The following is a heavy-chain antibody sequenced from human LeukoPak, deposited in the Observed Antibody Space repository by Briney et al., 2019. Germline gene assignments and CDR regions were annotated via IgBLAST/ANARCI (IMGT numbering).Heavy chain of an antibody. D-gene: IGHD5-18*01. V-gene: IGHV4-59*01. Sequence: PSETLSLTCTVSGDSISSYYWSWIRQPPGKGLEWIGDIYYSGSTNYNPSLKSRVTISLDTSKKKFFLKLTSVTAADTAVYYCARSGYSYGADAFDIWGQGTMVTVSS. CDR1: GDSISSYY. CDR2: IYYSGST. CDR3: ARSGYSYGADAFDI. J-gene: IGHJ3*02.